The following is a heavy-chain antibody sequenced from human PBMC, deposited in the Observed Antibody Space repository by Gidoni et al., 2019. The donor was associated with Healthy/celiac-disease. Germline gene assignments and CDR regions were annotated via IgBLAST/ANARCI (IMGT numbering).Heavy chain of an antibody. J-gene: IGHJ6*02. V-gene: IGHV3-30*01. CDR1: GFTFSSYA. CDR3: ARDYCSSTSCPGIYYYYGMDV. Sequence: QVQLVESGGGVVQPGRSLRLSCAASGFTFSSYAMHWVRQAPGKGLEWVAVISYDGSNKYYADSVKGRFTISRDNSKNTLYLQMNSLRAEDTAVYYCARDYCSSTSCPGIYYYYGMDVWGQGTTVTVSS. CDR2: ISYDGSNK. D-gene: IGHD2-2*01.